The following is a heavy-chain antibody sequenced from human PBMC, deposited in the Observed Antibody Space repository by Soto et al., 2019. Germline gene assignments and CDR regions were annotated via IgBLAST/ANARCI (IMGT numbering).Heavy chain of an antibody. Sequence: GASVKVSCKASGGTFSSYAISWVRQAPGQGLEWMGGIIPIFGTANYAQKFQGRVTITADESTSTAYMELSSLRSEDTAVYYCASGSNYDFWSGYYSGEDYYYRMDVWGQGTTVTVSS. D-gene: IGHD3-3*01. V-gene: IGHV1-69*13. CDR2: IIPIFGTA. J-gene: IGHJ6*02. CDR3: ASGSNYDFWSGYYSGEDYYYRMDV. CDR1: GGTFSSYA.